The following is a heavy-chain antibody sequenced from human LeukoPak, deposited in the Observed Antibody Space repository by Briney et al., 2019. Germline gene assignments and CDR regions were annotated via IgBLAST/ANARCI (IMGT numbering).Heavy chain of an antibody. Sequence: ASVNVSFKASGYTFISYDFNWVRQATGQRPEWMGWMSPNSGDTGYAQKFQDRVTMTRNTSISTAYMELSSLRSDDTAVYYCARGPPNWGYDYWGPGTLVTVSS. J-gene: IGHJ4*02. D-gene: IGHD7-27*01. V-gene: IGHV1-8*01. CDR1: GYTFISYD. CDR2: MSPNSGDT. CDR3: ARGPPNWGYDY.